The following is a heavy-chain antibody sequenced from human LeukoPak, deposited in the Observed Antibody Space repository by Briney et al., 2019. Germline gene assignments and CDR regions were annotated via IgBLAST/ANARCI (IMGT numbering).Heavy chain of an antibody. J-gene: IGHJ6*03. CDR2: IYYSGST. Sequence: PSETLSLTCTVSGGSISSYYWSWIRQPPGKGLEWIGYIYYSGSTNYNPSLKSRVTISVDTSKNQFSLKLSSVTAADTAVYYCARVEEGYGSGRRENYYYYYMDVWGKGTTVTVSS. CDR1: GGSISSYY. CDR3: ARVEEGYGSGRRENYYYYYMDV. V-gene: IGHV4-59*01. D-gene: IGHD3-10*01.